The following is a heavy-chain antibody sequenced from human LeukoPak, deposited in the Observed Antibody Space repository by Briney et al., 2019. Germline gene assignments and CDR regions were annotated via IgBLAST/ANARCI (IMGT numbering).Heavy chain of an antibody. J-gene: IGHJ3*02. D-gene: IGHD2-21*02. CDR2: IYYSGST. Sequence: SETLSLTCTVSGGSISSYYWSWIRQPPGKGLEWIGYIYYSGSTNYNPSLKSRVTISVDTSKNQFSLKLSSVTAADTAVYYCARDRCGGDCYSGAFDIWGQGTMVTVSS. CDR3: ARDRCGGDCYSGAFDI. V-gene: IGHV4-59*01. CDR1: GGSISSYY.